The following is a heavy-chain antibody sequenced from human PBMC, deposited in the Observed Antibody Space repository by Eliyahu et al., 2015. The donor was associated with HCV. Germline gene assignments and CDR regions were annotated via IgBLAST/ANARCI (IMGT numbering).Heavy chain of an antibody. CDR1: GFXFSSYS. V-gene: IGHV3-48*01. J-gene: IGHJ4*02. CDR3: ARDRYGDYVLDY. D-gene: IGHD4-17*01. CDR2: ISSSSNTA. Sequence: EVQLVESGGGLVQSGGSLXLSCAASGFXFSSYSMNWVRQAPGKGLEWISYISSSSNTAYYADSVKGRFTISRDNAKNSLYLQMNSLSAEDTAVYYCARDRYGDYVLDYWGQGTLVTVSS.